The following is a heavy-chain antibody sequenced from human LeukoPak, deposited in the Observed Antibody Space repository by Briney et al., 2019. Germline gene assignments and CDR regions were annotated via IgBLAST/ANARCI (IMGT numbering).Heavy chain of an antibody. V-gene: IGHV3-48*03. D-gene: IGHD1-14*01. Sequence: PGGSLRLSCAAFGFSFSSYEMSWVRQAPGKGLEWISYISPSGSIIYYADSVKGRFTISRDNSKNTMSVQMDDLRAEDTAVYYCTRYNNDHFDYWGQGTLVTVSS. CDR1: GFSFSSYE. CDR2: ISPSGSII. CDR3: TRYNNDHFDY. J-gene: IGHJ4*02.